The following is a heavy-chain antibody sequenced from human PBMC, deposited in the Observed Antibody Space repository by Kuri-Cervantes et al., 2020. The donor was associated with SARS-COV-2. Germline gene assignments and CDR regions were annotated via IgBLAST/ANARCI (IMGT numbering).Heavy chain of an antibody. Sequence: ASVKVSCKASEYTFTGYYMHWVRQAPGQGLEWMGGFDPEDGETIYAQKVQGRVTMTEDTSTDTVYLELSSLRSEDTAVYDCATATPFGYNWFDPWGQGTLVTVSS. CDR3: ATATPFGYNWFDP. CDR1: EYTFTGYY. V-gene: IGHV1-24*01. J-gene: IGHJ5*02. D-gene: IGHD3-10*01. CDR2: FDPEDGET.